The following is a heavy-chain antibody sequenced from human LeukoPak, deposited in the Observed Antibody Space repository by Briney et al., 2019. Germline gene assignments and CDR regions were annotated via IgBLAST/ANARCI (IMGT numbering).Heavy chain of an antibody. CDR1: GFTFSSYS. V-gene: IGHV3-21*01. CDR3: ARDPGCGGDCLRQAPYGMDV. Sequence: PGGSLRLSCAASGFTFSSYSMNWVRQAPGKGLEWVSSISSSSSYIYYADSVKGRFTISRDNAKNSLYLQMNSLRAEDTAVYYCARDPGCGGDCLRQAPYGMDVWGQGTTVTVSS. CDR2: ISSSSSYI. D-gene: IGHD2-21*02. J-gene: IGHJ6*02.